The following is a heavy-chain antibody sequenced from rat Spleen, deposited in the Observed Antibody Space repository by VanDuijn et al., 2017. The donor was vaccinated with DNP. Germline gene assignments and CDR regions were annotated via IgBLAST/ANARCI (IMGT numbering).Heavy chain of an antibody. CDR2: INTDGGST. CDR1: GFTFSSYW. Sequence: EVQLVESGGGLVQPGRSLKLSCVASGFTFSSYWMYWIRQAPGKGLEWVASINTDGGSTYYPDSMKGRLTISRDNSKSTLYLQVDSLRSEDTATYYCTIAADWFGYWGQGTLVTVSS. CDR3: TIAADWFGY. V-gene: IGHV5-58*01. D-gene: IGHD1-2*01. J-gene: IGHJ3*01.